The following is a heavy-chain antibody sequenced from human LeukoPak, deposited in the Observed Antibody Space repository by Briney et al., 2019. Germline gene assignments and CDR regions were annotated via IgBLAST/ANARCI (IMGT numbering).Heavy chain of an antibody. CDR2: IYYSGST. J-gene: IGHJ6*04. D-gene: IGHD6-13*01. Sequence: PSETLSLTCTVSGGSFSSYYWSWIRQPPGKGLEWIGYIYYSGSTNYNPSLKSRVTISVDTSKNQFSLKLSSVTAADTAVYYCARDRSRGSSWYPDSYYYYGMDVWGKGTTVTVSS. CDR3: ARDRSRGSSWYPDSYYYYGMDV. V-gene: IGHV4-59*01. CDR1: GGSFSSYY.